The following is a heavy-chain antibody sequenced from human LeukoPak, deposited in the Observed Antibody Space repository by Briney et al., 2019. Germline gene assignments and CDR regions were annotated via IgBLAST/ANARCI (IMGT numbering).Heavy chain of an antibody. J-gene: IGHJ3*02. V-gene: IGHV3-15*01. CDR3: TTKGPYDISAFDI. CDR1: GFTVSSNY. Sequence: GGSLRLSCAASGFTVSSNYMSWVRQAPGKGLEWVGRIKSKTDGGTTDYAAPVKGRFTISRDDSKNTLYLQMNSLKTEDTAVYYCTTKGPYDISAFDIWGQGTMVTVSS. D-gene: IGHD3-9*01. CDR2: IKSKTDGGTT.